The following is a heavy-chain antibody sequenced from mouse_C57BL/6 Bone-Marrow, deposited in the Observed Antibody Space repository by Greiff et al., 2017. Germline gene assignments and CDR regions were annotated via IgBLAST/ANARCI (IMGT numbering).Heavy chain of an antibody. Sequence: QVQLKQPGAELVRPGTSVKLSCKASGYTFTSYWMHWVKQRPGQGLEWIGVIDPSDSYTNYNQKFKGKATLTVDTSSSTAYMPLSSLTSEDSAVYYCARGDYDAEFAYWGQGTLVTVSA. CDR2: IDPSDSYT. J-gene: IGHJ3*01. D-gene: IGHD2-4*01. V-gene: IGHV1-59*01. CDR1: GYTFTSYW. CDR3: ARGDYDAEFAY.